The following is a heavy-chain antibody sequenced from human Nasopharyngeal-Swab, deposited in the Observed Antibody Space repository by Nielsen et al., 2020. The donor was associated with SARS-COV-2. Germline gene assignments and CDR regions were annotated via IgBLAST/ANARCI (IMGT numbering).Heavy chain of an antibody. V-gene: IGHV4-34*01. Sequence: WSRKVPGKGLEGIGEINHSGSTNYNPSLKSRVTISVDTSKNQFSLKLSSVTAADTAVYYCARGSKQWLVRLSRYYYYGMDVWGQGTTVTVSS. D-gene: IGHD6-19*01. J-gene: IGHJ6*02. CDR2: INHSGST. CDR3: ARGSKQWLVRLSRYYYYGMDV.